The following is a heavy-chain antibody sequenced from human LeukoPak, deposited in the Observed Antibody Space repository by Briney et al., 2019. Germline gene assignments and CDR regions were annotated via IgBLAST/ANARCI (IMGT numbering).Heavy chain of an antibody. Sequence: PSETLSLTCTVSGGSISNYYWSWIRQSPGKGLEWIGYVHYSGSTYYNPSLKSRVTISVDTSKTQFSLRLSSLTAADTAVYYCARGYTVSRDAFDIWGRGTMVIVSS. D-gene: IGHD3-16*02. CDR1: GGSISNYY. J-gene: IGHJ3*02. V-gene: IGHV4-59*08. CDR3: ARGYTVSRDAFDI. CDR2: VHYSGST.